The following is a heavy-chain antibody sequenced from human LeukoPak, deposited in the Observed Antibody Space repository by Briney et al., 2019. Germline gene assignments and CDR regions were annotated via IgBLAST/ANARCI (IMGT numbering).Heavy chain of an antibody. CDR3: ARQPILESDFDY. D-gene: IGHD3-3*01. CDR1: GGSISSSSYY. J-gene: IGHJ4*02. Sequence: SETLSLTCTVSGGSISSSSYYWGWIRQPPGKGLEWIGSIYYSGSTYSNPSLKSRVTISVDTSTNQFSLKLSSVTAADTAVYYCARQPILESDFDYWGQGTLVTVSS. CDR2: IYYSGST. V-gene: IGHV4-39*01.